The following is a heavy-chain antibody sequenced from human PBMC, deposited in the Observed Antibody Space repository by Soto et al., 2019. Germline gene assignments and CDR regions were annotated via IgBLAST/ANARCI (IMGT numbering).Heavy chain of an antibody. CDR2: ISDDGSNK. Sequence: QVQLVESGGGVVQPGRSLRLSCAASGFTFSSYGMHWVRQAPGKGLEWVAVISDDGSNKYYADSVKGRFTISRDNSKNTLYQQMHSLRDEDTAVYYCAKDGWGWELPSDYYYCGMDVWGQGTTGTVSS. V-gene: IGHV3-30*18. J-gene: IGHJ6*02. D-gene: IGHD1-26*01. CDR3: AKDGWGWELPSDYYYCGMDV. CDR1: GFTFSSYG.